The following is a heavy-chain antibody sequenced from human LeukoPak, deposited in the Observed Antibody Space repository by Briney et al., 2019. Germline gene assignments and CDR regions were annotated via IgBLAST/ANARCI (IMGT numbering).Heavy chain of an antibody. CDR1: GYTFTGYY. V-gene: IGHV1-2*02. CDR3: ARVRGYSYAFDAFDI. J-gene: IGHJ3*02. D-gene: IGHD5-18*01. CDR2: INPNSGGT. Sequence: GASVTVSCKASGYTFTGYYMHWVRQAPGQGLEWMGWINPNSGGTNYAQKFQGRVTMTRDTSISTAYMELSRLRSDDTAVYYCARVRGYSYAFDAFDIWGQGTMVTVSS.